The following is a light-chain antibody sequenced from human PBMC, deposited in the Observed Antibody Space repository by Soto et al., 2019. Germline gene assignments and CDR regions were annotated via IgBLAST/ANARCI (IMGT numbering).Light chain of an antibody. V-gene: IGKV3-20*01. CDR3: QQYGSSPPIT. CDR1: QSVSSNY. CDR2: GAS. J-gene: IGKJ3*01. Sequence: EIVLTQSPGTLSLSPGERATLSCRASQSVSSNYFAWYQQKPGQAPRLLIYGASSRATGIPDRFSGSGSGTDFTLTISSLEPEDFAVHYCQQYGSSPPITFGPGTKVDIK.